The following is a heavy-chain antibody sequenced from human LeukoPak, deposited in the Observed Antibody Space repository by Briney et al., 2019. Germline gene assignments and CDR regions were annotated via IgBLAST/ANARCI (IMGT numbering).Heavy chain of an antibody. CDR1: GFTLSNAW. V-gene: IGHV3-15*01. CDR3: TRDKLELRQFDY. Sequence: GGSLRLSCAVSGFTLSNAWMSWVRQAPGKGLEWVGRIKSKTDGDTTDYAAPVKGRFTISRDESKDTLYLQMSSLKAEDTAVYYCTRDKLELRQFDYWGQGTLVTVSS. D-gene: IGHD1-7*01. J-gene: IGHJ4*02. CDR2: IKSKTDGDTT.